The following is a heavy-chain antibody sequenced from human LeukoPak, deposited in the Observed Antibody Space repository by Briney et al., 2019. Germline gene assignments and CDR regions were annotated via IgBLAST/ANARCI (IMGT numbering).Heavy chain of an antibody. CDR1: GGSFSGYY. J-gene: IGHJ4*02. CDR2: INHSGST. CDR3: ARGRDYIRLRSLDY. D-gene: IGHD5-12*01. Sequence: SETLSLTCAVYGGSFSGYYWSWIRQPPGKGLEWIGEINHSGSTNYNPSLKSRVTISVDTSKNQFSLKLSSATAADTAVYYCARGRDYIRLRSLDYWGQGTLVTVSS. V-gene: IGHV4-34*01.